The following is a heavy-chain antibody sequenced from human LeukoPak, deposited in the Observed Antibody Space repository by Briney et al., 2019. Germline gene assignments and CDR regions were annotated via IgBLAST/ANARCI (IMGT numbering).Heavy chain of an antibody. CDR3: ARDEAIFGAGYYYGMDV. V-gene: IGHV4-31*03. Sequence: SETLSLTCTVSGGSISSGGYYWSWIRQHPGKGLEWIGYIYYSGSTYYNPSLKSRVTISVDTSKNQFSLKLSSVSAADTAVYYCARDEAIFGAGYYYGMDVWGQGTRSPSP. CDR1: GGSISSGGYY. D-gene: IGHD3-3*01. J-gene: IGHJ6*02. CDR2: IYYSGST.